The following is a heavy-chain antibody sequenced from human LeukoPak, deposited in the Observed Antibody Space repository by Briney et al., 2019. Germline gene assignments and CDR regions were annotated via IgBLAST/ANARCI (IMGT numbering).Heavy chain of an antibody. D-gene: IGHD4-17*01. Sequence: ASVKVSCQASGCTFSSYAISWVRQAPGQGLEWMGGIIPIFGTANYAQKFQGRVTITTDESTSTAYMELSSLRSEDTAVYYCARMTTELDWFDPWGQGTRVTVSS. CDR3: ARMTTELDWFDP. V-gene: IGHV1-69*05. J-gene: IGHJ5*02. CDR2: IIPIFGTA. CDR1: GCTFSSYA.